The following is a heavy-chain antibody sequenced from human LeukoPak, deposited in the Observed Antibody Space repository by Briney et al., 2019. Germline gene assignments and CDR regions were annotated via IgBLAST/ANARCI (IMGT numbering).Heavy chain of an antibody. J-gene: IGHJ4*02. D-gene: IGHD3-22*01. CDR1: GYTLTELS. Sequence: ASVKVSCKVSGYTLTELSMHWVRQAPGKGLEWMGGFDPEDGETIYAQKFQGRVTMTEDTSTDTAYMELSSLRSEDTAVYYCATALPYYYDSSGYYRFDYWGQGTLVTVSS. V-gene: IGHV1-24*01. CDR2: FDPEDGET. CDR3: ATALPYYYDSSGYYRFDY.